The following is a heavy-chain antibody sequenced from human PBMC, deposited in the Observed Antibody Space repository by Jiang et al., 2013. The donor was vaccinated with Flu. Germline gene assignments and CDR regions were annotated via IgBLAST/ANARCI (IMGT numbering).Heavy chain of an antibody. CDR3: ARVGTMVRGVITGFDY. V-gene: IGHV1-69*01. D-gene: IGHD3-10*01. CDR1: GGTFSSYA. CDR2: IIPIFGTA. Sequence: SGAEVKKPGSSVKVSCKASGGTFSSYAISWVRQGPGQGLEWMGGIIPIFGTANYAQKFQGRVTITADESTRTVYMELSSLRSEDTAVYYCARVGTMVRGVITGFDYWGQGTLVTVSS. J-gene: IGHJ4*02.